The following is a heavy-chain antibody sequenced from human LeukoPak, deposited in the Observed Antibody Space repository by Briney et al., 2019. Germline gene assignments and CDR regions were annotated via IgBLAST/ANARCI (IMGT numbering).Heavy chain of an antibody. CDR2: IYYSGST. CDR3: ATYSYGYGPFDY. CDR1: GGSISSYY. J-gene: IGHJ4*02. D-gene: IGHD5-18*01. V-gene: IGHV4-59*01. Sequence: SETLSLTCTVSGGSISSYYWSWIRQPPGKGLEWIGYIYYSGSTNYNPSLKSRVTISVDTSKNQFSLKLSSATAADTAVYYCATYSYGYGPFDYWGQGTLVTVSS.